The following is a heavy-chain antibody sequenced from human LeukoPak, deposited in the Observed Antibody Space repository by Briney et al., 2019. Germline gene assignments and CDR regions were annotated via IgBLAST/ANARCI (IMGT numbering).Heavy chain of an antibody. D-gene: IGHD4-23*01. V-gene: IGHV3-21*01. CDR1: GFTFNSYA. CDR2: ISSSSSYI. Sequence: GGSLRLSCAASGFTFNSYAMSWVRQAPGKGLEWVSSISSSSSYIYYADSVKGRFTISRDNAKNSLYLQMNSLRAEDTAVYYCARDYLRWPQKYNWFDPWGQGTLVTVSS. CDR3: ARDYLRWPQKYNWFDP. J-gene: IGHJ5*02.